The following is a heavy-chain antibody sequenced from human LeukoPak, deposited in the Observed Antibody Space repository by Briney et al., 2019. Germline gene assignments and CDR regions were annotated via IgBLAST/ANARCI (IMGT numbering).Heavy chain of an antibody. CDR2: IHYSGRT. V-gene: IGHV4-59*01. CDR1: GDSISPYY. CDR3: ARGPPEYYYYMDV. J-gene: IGHJ6*03. Sequence: SETLSLTCTVSGDSISPYYWTWIRQPPGKGLEYIGYIHYSGRTTYNPSLKSRVTISVDTSKNQFSLKLSSVTAADTAVYYCARGPPEYYYYMDVWGKGTTVTVSS.